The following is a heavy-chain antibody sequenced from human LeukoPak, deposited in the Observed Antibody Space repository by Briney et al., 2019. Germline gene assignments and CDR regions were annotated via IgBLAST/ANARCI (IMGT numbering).Heavy chain of an antibody. CDR1: GFTFSSYW. J-gene: IGHJ4*02. V-gene: IGHV3-74*01. CDR3: VRGPFGQGVEY. D-gene: IGHD3-10*01. CDR2: INSDGSST. Sequence: GGSLRLSCAVSGFTFSSYWMHWVRQAPGKGLVWVSRINSDGSSTIYADSVQGRFTISRDNAKNALSLQMDSLRPEDTAVYYCVRGPFGQGVEYWGQGTLVTVSS.